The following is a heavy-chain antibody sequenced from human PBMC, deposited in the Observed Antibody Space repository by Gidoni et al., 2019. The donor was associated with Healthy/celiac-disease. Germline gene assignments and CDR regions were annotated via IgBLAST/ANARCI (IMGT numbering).Heavy chain of an antibody. Sequence: QVQLQQWGAGLLKPSETLSLTCAVYGGSFSGYYWSWIRQPPGKGLEWIGEINHSGSTNYNPSLKSRVTISVDTSKNQFSLKLSSVTAADTAVYYCARGRYFQHWGQGTLVTLSS. CDR1: GGSFSGYY. CDR3: ARGRYFQH. CDR2: INHSGST. V-gene: IGHV4-34*01. J-gene: IGHJ1*01.